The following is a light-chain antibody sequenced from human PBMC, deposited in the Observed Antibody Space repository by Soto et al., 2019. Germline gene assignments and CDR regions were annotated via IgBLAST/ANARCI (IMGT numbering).Light chain of an antibody. V-gene: IGKV3-20*01. CDR1: QSVSSSY. Sequence: EIVLTQSPGTLSLSPGERATLSCRASQSVSSSYLAWYQQKPGQAPRLLIYGASSRATGTPDRFSGSGSGTDFTLTISRLEPEDFAVYYCKQYGSASWTFGQGTKLDIK. CDR3: KQYGSASWT. J-gene: IGKJ1*01. CDR2: GAS.